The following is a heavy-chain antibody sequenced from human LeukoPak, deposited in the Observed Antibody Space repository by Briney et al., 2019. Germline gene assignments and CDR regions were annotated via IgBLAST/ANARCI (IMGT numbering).Heavy chain of an antibody. Sequence: PGGSLRLSRAASGFTFSDHYMDWVRQAPGKGLEWVSVIYSGGSTYYADSVKGRFTISRDNSKNTLYLQMNSLRAEDTAVYYCARDQLTGEFDYRGQGTLVTVSS. CDR2: IYSGGST. V-gene: IGHV3-53*01. CDR3: ARDQLTGEFDY. D-gene: IGHD7-27*01. J-gene: IGHJ4*02. CDR1: GFTFSDHY.